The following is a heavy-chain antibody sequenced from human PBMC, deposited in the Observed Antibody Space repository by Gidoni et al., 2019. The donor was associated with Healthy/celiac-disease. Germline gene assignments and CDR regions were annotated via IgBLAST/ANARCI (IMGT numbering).Heavy chain of an antibody. CDR1: GFTFSSYA. V-gene: IGHV3-23*01. Sequence: EVQLLESGGGLVQPGGSLRLSCAASGFTFSSYAMSWVRQAPGTGLEWVSAISGSGGSTYYADSVKGRFTISRDNSKNTLYLQMNSLRAEDTAVYYCAKDQPHSTYYYYYYYMDVWGKGTTVTVSS. J-gene: IGHJ6*03. CDR2: ISGSGGST. CDR3: AKDQPHSTYYYYYYYMDV. D-gene: IGHD2-2*01.